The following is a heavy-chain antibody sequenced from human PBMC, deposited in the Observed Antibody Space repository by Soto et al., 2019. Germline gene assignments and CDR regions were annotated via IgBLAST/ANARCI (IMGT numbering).Heavy chain of an antibody. CDR1: GYTFTSYG. CDR2: IAAYNGDT. J-gene: IGHJ6*02. V-gene: IGHV1-18*01. D-gene: IGHD7-27*01. Sequence: QVQLVQSGAEVKKPGTSVRVSCKASGYTFTSYGISWVRQAPGQGLEWMGWIAAYNGDTKFAQNFQGRVIMTTDTSTTTAYMELRSLRSDDTAVYYCARAGDPPYYGMDVWGQGTTVTVSS. CDR3: ARAGDPPYYGMDV.